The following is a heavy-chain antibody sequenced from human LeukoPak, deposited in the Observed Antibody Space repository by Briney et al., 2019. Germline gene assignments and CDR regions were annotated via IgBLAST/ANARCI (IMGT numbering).Heavy chain of an antibody. CDR1: GFTFRNYA. Sequence: PGGSLRLSCAASGFTFRNYAMSWVRQAPGKGLEWVSVIDGGGGPTYYADSVKGRFTIFRDNSKNTLYLQMNSLRAEDVAVYFCAKNSGYNWRYFFDYWGQGTLVTVSS. CDR3: AKNSGYNWRYFFDY. CDR2: IDGGGGPT. J-gene: IGHJ4*02. V-gene: IGHV3-23*01. D-gene: IGHD6-25*01.